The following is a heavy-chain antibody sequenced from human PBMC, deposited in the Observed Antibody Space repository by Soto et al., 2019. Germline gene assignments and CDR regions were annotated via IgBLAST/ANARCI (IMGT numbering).Heavy chain of an antibody. V-gene: IGHV3-30*02. CDR3: AKEFIVATIAPVDY. Sequence: PGGSLRLSCAASGFTFSSYGMHWVRQAPGKGLEWVAVIWYDGSNKYYAESVKGRFTISRDNSKNTLYLQMNSLRAEDKAVFYCAKEFIVATIAPVDYWGQGTLVTVSS. D-gene: IGHD5-12*01. CDR1: GFTFSSYG. CDR2: IWYDGSNK. J-gene: IGHJ4*02.